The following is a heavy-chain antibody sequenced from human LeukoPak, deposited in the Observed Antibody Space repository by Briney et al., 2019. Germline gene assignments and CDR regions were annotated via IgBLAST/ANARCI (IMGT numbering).Heavy chain of an antibody. D-gene: IGHD5-18*01. CDR1: GGTFSRYA. Sequence: ASVKVSCKASGGTFSRYAISWVRQAPGQWLEWMGWISAYNGNTNYAQKLQGRVTMTTDTSTSTAYMELRSLRSDDTAVYYCARDFELWSYWGQGTLVTVSS. CDR2: ISAYNGNT. J-gene: IGHJ4*02. CDR3: ARDFELWSY. V-gene: IGHV1-18*01.